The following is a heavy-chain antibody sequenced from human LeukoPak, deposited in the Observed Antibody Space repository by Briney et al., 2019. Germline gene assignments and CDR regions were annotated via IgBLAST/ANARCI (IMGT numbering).Heavy chain of an antibody. CDR2: ISGSGGST. CDR1: GFTFSSYG. Sequence: GGTLRLSCAASGFTFSSYGMSWVRQAPGKGLEWVSAISGSGGSTYYADSVKGRFTISRDNSKNTLYLQMNSLRAEDTAVYYCASGRGYSYGTLYWGQGTLVTVSS. J-gene: IGHJ4*02. D-gene: IGHD5-18*01. CDR3: ASGRGYSYGTLY. V-gene: IGHV3-23*01.